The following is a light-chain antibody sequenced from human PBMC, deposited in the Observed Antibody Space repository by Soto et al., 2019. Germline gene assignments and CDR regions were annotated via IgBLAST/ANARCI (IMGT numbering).Light chain of an antibody. J-gene: IGKJ3*01. CDR2: DTS. Sequence: EVVLTQSPATLSLSPGERATLSCRASQSVRGQLAWYQQKPGQAPRLLIYDTSNRAPGIPARFSGSGSGTDFTLTISSLEPEEFAVYYCQQRSDWPPFTFGPGTRLDIK. V-gene: IGKV3-11*01. CDR3: QQRSDWPPFT. CDR1: QSVRGQ.